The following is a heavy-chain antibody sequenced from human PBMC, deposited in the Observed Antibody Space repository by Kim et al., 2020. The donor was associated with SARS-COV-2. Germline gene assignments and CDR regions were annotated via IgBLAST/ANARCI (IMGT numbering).Heavy chain of an antibody. D-gene: IGHD3-16*02. J-gene: IGHJ4*02. CDR2: LNTDPGNP. CDR1: GYTFTNND. CDR3: ARGRGGTYRYTDY. Sequence: ASLQVSCKASGYTFTNNDISWVRQAPGQGLSWMGWLNTDPGNPTYAQAFTRRFVFSVDPSVTTAYLQISSRAAEDPALYYGARGRGGTYRYTDYGGQGTLVTVAS. V-gene: IGHV7-4-1*02.